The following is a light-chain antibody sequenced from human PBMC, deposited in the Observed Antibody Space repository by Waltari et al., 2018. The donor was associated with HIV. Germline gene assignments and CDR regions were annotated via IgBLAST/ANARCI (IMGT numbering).Light chain of an antibody. J-gene: IGLJ2*01. CDR2: AND. Sequence: QSVLTQSPSVSAAPGQRVTISCSGSSPNIGNNDVSWYQQLPGRAPKVLIYANDKRPSGLPDRFSGSKSGTSATLDITGLQPGDEADYYCATWHTSLLAHVVFGGGTKVTVL. CDR1: SPNIGNND. CDR3: ATWHTSLLAHVV. V-gene: IGLV1-51*01.